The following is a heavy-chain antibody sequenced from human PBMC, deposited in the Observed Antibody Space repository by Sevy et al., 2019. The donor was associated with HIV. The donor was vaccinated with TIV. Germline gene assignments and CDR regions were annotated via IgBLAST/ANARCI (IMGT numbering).Heavy chain of an antibody. V-gene: IGHV3-30*04. CDR3: ARDALSAGESRAAAGTGAFDI. CDR1: GFTFSSDA. D-gene: IGHD6-13*01. J-gene: IGHJ3*02. Sequence: GGSLRLSCAASGFTFSSDAMHWVLQAPGKELEWVAVISYDGSNKYYADSVKGRFTISRDNSKNTLYLQMNSLRAEDTAMYYCARDALSAGESRAAAGTGAFDIWGQGTMVTVSS. CDR2: ISYDGSNK.